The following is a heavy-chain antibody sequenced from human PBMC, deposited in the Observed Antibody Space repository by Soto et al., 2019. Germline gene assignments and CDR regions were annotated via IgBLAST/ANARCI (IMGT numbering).Heavy chain of an antibody. V-gene: IGHV4-4*02. CDR2: IDQNGIT. Sequence: PSETLSLTCAVFGDPISSSKWWTWVRQTPGKGLEWIGKIDQNGITNYNPSLESRVTILKDNSKNQLSLKLTSVTAVDSAVYYCARLNRDYYYYGMDVWGQGATVTVS. J-gene: IGHJ6*02. CDR3: ARLNRDYYYYGMDV. CDR1: GDPISSSKW.